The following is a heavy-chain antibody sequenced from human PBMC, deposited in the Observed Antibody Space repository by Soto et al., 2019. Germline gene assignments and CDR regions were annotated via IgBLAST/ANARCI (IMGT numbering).Heavy chain of an antibody. V-gene: IGHV1-46*01. J-gene: IGHJ6*02. D-gene: IGHD1-1*01. CDR2: INPSGGST. Sequence: QVQLVQSGAEVKKPGASVKVSSKASGYTFTSYYMHWVRQAPGQGLEWMGIINPSGGSTSYAQKFQGRVTMTRDTSTSTVYMELSSLRSEDTAVYYCARETTADGMDVWGQGTTVTVSS. CDR3: ARETTADGMDV. CDR1: GYTFTSYY.